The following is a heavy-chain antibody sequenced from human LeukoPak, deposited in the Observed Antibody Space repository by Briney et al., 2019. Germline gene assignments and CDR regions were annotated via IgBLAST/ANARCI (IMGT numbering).Heavy chain of an antibody. Sequence: GGSLRLSCAASGFTFSSYSMNWVRQAPGKGREWVSSISSSSSYIYYADSVKGRFTISRDNAKNSLYLQMNSLRAEDTAVYYCARDGSRGVAQVDYYYGMDVWGQGTTVTVSS. D-gene: IGHD3-3*01. V-gene: IGHV3-21*04. CDR2: ISSSSSYI. J-gene: IGHJ6*02. CDR1: GFTFSSYS. CDR3: ARDGSRGVAQVDYYYGMDV.